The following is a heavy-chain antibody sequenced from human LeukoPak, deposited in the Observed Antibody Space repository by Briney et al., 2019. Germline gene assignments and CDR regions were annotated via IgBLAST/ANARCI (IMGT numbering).Heavy chain of an antibody. V-gene: IGHV3-33*01. Sequence: PGGSLRLSCAASGFTFSSYGMHWVRQAPGEGLEWVAVIWYDGSNKYYADSVKGRFTISRDNSKNTLYLQMNSLRAEDTAVYYCARDQDSSGYNYYFDYWGQGTLVTVSS. CDR1: GFTFSSYG. CDR2: IWYDGSNK. D-gene: IGHD3-22*01. J-gene: IGHJ4*02. CDR3: ARDQDSSGYNYYFDY.